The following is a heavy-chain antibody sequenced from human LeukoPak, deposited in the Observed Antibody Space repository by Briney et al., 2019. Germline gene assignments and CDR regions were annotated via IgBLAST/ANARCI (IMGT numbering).Heavy chain of an antibody. Sequence: AGGSLRLSCAASGLNFSSRWMNWVRQAPGKGLEWVGRTKNKAESHITDYAASVKGRFFSSRDDSKNSLYLQMNSLQTDDTGIYYCARDTAAALDYWGQGILVTVSS. CDR3: ARDTAAALDY. J-gene: IGHJ4*02. V-gene: IGHV3-72*01. CDR1: GLNFSSRW. CDR2: TKNKAESHIT. D-gene: IGHD6-13*01.